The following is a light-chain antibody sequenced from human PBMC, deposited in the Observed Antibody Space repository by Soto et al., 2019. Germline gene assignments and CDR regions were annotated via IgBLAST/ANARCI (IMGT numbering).Light chain of an antibody. Sequence: SVLTQPASVSGSPGQSITISCTGTSSDVGSYNLVSWYQQHPGKAPKLMIYEGSKRPSGVSNRFSGSKSGKTASLTISGLQAEDEADYYCCSYAGSSTYVFGTGTKVTVL. CDR1: SSDVGSYNL. V-gene: IGLV2-23*01. J-gene: IGLJ1*01. CDR2: EGS. CDR3: CSYAGSSTYV.